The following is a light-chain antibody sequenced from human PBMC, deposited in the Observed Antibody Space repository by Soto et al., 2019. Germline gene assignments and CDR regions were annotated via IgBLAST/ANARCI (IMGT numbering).Light chain of an antibody. CDR1: SSNIGTGYD. Sequence: QAVVTQPPSVSGAPGQRVTISCTGSSSNIGTGYDVHWYRQLPGTAPKLLIYANTNRPSGVPDRFSGSKSGTSASLAITGLQAEDEADYYCQSYDSSLSGYVFGTGTKVTVL. J-gene: IGLJ1*01. V-gene: IGLV1-40*01. CDR3: QSYDSSLSGYV. CDR2: ANT.